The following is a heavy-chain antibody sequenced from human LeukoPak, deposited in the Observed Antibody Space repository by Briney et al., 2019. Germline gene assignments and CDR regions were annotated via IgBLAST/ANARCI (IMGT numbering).Heavy chain of an antibody. Sequence: SETLSLTCTVSGGSVSSYYWSWIRQLPGKGLEWIGYIYYSGTTNYNPSLKSRVTISVDTSKNQFSLNLSSVTAADTAVYYCARDWKGRSSYFDYWGQGTLVTVSS. CDR3: ARDWKGRSSYFDY. CDR1: GGSVSSYY. D-gene: IGHD3-10*01. J-gene: IGHJ4*02. V-gene: IGHV4-59*02. CDR2: IYYSGTT.